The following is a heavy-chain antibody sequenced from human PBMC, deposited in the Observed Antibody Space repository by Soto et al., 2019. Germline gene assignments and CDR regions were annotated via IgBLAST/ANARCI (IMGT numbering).Heavy chain of an antibody. CDR2: IYYSGST. D-gene: IGHD5-12*01. CDR3: AREFSPWDGYNFFDY. V-gene: IGHV4-59*01. J-gene: IGHJ4*02. Sequence: PSETLSLTCTVSGGSISSYYWSWIRQPPGKGLEWIGYIYYSGSTNYNPSLKSRGTISVDTSKNQFSLKLSSVTAADTAVYYCAREFSPWDGYNFFDYWGQGTLVTVSS. CDR1: GGSISSYY.